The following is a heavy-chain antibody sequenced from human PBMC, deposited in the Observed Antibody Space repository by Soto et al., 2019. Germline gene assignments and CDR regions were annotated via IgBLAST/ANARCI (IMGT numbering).Heavy chain of an antibody. CDR3: AKDLGTDSSGYYTLDY. D-gene: IGHD3-22*01. V-gene: IGHV3-30*18. J-gene: IGHJ4*02. Sequence: GGSLRLSCAASGFTFSSYGMHWVRQAPGKGLEWVAVISYDGSNKYYADSVKGRFTISRDNSKNTLYLQMNSLRAEDTAVYYCAKDLGTDSSGYYTLDYWGQGTLVTVSS. CDR2: ISYDGSNK. CDR1: GFTFSSYG.